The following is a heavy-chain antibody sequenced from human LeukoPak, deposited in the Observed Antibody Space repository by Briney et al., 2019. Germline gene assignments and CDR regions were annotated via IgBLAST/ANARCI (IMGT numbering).Heavy chain of an antibody. J-gene: IGHJ3*02. CDR3: ARGGYCSSTSCYSRDAFDI. V-gene: IGHV4-30-4*01. CDR2: IYYSGST. CDR1: GGSISSGDYY. D-gene: IGHD2-2*01. Sequence: SETLSLTCTVSGGSISSGDYYWSWIRQPPGKGLEWIGYIYYSGSTYYNPSLKSRVTISVDTSKNQFSLKLCSVTAADTAVYYCARGGYCSSTSCYSRDAFDIWGQGTMVTVSS.